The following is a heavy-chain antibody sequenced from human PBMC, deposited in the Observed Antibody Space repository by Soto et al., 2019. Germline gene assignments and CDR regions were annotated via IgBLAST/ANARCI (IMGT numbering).Heavy chain of an antibody. Sequence: GGSLRLSCAASGFTVSSNYMSWVRQAPGKGLEWVSVIYSGGSTYYADSVKGRFTISRDNSKNTLYLQMNSLRAEDTAVYYCARVADPDYGDYVDYWGQGTLVTVSS. J-gene: IGHJ4*02. CDR2: IYSGGST. V-gene: IGHV3-66*01. CDR3: ARVADPDYGDYVDY. CDR1: GFTVSSNY. D-gene: IGHD4-17*01.